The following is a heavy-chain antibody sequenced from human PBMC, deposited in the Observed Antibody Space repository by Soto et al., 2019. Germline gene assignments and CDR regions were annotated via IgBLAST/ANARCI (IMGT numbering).Heavy chain of an antibody. J-gene: IGHJ5*02. D-gene: IGHD6-6*01. CDR3: AKKPGEYSSSSRWFDP. V-gene: IGHV3-23*01. CDR2: ISSGGAPT. Sequence: GGSLRLSCAASGFTFSSYAMNWVRQAPGKGLEWVSTISSGGAPTYYADAVKGRFTISRDNSMNTLYLQMNSLRAEDTAVYYCAKKPGEYSSSSRWFDPWGQGTLVTVSS. CDR1: GFTFSSYA.